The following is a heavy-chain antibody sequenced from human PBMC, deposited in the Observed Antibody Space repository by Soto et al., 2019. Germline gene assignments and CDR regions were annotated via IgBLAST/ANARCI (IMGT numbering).Heavy chain of an antibody. V-gene: IGHV1-18*01. CDR3: ASGSYYFGGAYYYYYGMDV. D-gene: IGHD1-26*01. CDR2: ISAYNGNT. J-gene: IGHJ6*02. CDR1: GYTFTSYG. Sequence: GASVKVSCKASGYTFTSYGISWVRQAPGQGLEWMGWISAYNGNTNYAQKLQGRVTMTTDTSTSTAYMELRSLRSDDTAVYYCASGSYYFGGAYYYYYGMDVWGQGTTVTVSS.